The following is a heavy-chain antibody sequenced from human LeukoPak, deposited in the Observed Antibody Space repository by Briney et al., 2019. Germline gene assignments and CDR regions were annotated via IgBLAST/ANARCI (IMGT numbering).Heavy chain of an antibody. V-gene: IGHV4-4*07. D-gene: IGHD6-13*01. J-gene: IGHJ6*03. CDR3: ARGRGEQLVNYYYYMDV. CDR1: GGSISSYY. Sequence: SETLSLTCTVSGGSISSYYWSWIRQPAGKGLEWIGRIYTSGSTNYNPSLKSRVTMSVDTSKNQLSLKLSSVTAADTAVYYCARGRGEQLVNYYYYMDVWGKGNTVTVSS. CDR2: IYTSGST.